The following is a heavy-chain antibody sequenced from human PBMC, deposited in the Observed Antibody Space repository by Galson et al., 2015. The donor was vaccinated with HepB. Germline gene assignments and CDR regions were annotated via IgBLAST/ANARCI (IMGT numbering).Heavy chain of an antibody. CDR2: IDWDDDI. Sequence: PALVKPTQTLTLPCTFPGFSCSSSRMSVAWIRQSPGKTLEWLALIDWDDDIYYSTYLKTRLTICKGTPSNEVVLTVSNMDSVDTATYFCARATCYYDFFGIYTYYFDHWGQGTLVTVAA. CDR1: GFSCSSSRMS. D-gene: IGHD3-22*01. CDR3: ARATCYYDFFGIYTYYFDH. V-gene: IGHV2-70*01. J-gene: IGHJ4*02.